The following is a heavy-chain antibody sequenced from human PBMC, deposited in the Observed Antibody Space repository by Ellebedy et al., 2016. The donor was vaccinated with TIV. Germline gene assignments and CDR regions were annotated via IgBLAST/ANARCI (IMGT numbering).Heavy chain of an antibody. CDR2: ISASGADT. CDR1: GFTFSNYA. CDR3: GRRHPMGDVEN. J-gene: IGHJ4*02. V-gene: IGHV3-23*01. Sequence: GESLKISCAASGFTFSNYAFTWVRQAPGKGLEWVSSISASGADTYYADSVKGRFTISRDNSKNMAYLQMNSLKTEDTAVYYCGRRHPMGDVENWGQGTLVTVSS. D-gene: IGHD3-16*01.